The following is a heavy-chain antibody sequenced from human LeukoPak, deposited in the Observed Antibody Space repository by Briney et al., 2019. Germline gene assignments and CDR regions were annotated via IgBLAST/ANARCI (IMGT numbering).Heavy chain of an antibody. CDR2: ISSSGSTI. CDR3: ARSLPAYSGSLY. D-gene: IGHD1-26*01. V-gene: IGHV3-48*03. Sequence: GSLRLSCAASGFTFSSYEMNWVRQAPGKGLEWVSYISSSGSTIYYADSVKGRFTISRDNAKNSLYLQMNSLRAEDTAVCYCARSLPAYSGSLYWGQGTLVTVSS. J-gene: IGHJ4*02. CDR1: GFTFSSYE.